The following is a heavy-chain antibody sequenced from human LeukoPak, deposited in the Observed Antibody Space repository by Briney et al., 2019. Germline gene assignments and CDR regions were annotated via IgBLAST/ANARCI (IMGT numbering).Heavy chain of an antibody. CDR1: GGSFSGYY. J-gene: IGHJ4*02. Sequence: SETLSHTCAVYGGSFSGYYWSWIRQPPGKGLEWIGEINHSGSTNYNPSLKSRVTISVDTSKNQFSLKLSSVTAADTAVYYCARPYSVAGLYYFDYWGQGTLVTVSS. V-gene: IGHV4-34*01. D-gene: IGHD6-19*01. CDR3: ARPYSVAGLYYFDY. CDR2: INHSGST.